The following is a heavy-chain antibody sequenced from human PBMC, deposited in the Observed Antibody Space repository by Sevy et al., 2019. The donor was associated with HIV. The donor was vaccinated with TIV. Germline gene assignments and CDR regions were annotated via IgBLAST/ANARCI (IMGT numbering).Heavy chain of an antibody. Sequence: SETLSLTCSVSGTSFSSYYWTWIRQPPGEGLEWIGEVNHSGNTNYNPSLESRVIMSLDTSKNDFSLKLTSVTAADTAVYFCARKYSADLTARNSPSDFDLWGRGTLVTVSS. CDR2: VNHSGNT. V-gene: IGHV4-34*01. J-gene: IGHJ2*01. CDR3: ARKYSADLTARNSPSDFDL. CDR1: GTSFSSYY. D-gene: IGHD6-6*01.